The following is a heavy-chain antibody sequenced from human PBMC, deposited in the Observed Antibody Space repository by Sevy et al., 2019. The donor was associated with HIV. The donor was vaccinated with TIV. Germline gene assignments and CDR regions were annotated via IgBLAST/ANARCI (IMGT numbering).Heavy chain of an antibody. CDR2: ISYDGSNK. V-gene: IGHV3-30-3*01. CDR3: ARGDYDIYTGYYNYFDY. CDR1: GFTFSSYA. J-gene: IGHJ4*02. Sequence: GGSLRLSCAASGFTFSSYAMHWVRQAPGKGLEWVAVISYDGSNKYYADSVKGRFTISRDNSKNTLYLQMNSLRAEDTAVYYCARGDYDIYTGYYNYFDYWGQGTLVTVSS. D-gene: IGHD3-9*01.